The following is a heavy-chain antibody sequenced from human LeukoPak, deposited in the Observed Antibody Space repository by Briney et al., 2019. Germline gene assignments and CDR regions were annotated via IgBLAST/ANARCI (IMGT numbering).Heavy chain of an antibody. CDR1: GGSITTTNW. V-gene: IGHV4-4*02. CDR3: TRESGAFSPFGF. Sequence: HPSDTLSLTCAVSGGSITTTNWWSWVRQPPGKGLEWIGEVHLSGATNYNPSLESRVSMSIDKSKNHLSLEVTSVTAADTAIYYCTRESGAFSPFGFWGLGTLVTVSS. J-gene: IGHJ4*02. D-gene: IGHD1-26*01. CDR2: VHLSGAT.